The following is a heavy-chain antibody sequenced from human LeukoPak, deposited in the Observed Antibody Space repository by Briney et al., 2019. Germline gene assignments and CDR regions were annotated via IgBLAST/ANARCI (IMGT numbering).Heavy chain of an antibody. CDR1: GYTLTELS. CDR3: ATQIGGIVVVPAATLGDYYFDY. CDR2: FDPEDGET. V-gene: IGHV1-24*01. J-gene: IGHJ4*02. D-gene: IGHD2-2*01. Sequence: GASVKVSCKVSGYTLTELSMHWVRQAPGKGLEWMGGFDPEDGETIYAQKFQGRVTMTEDTSTDTAYMELSSLRSEDTAVYYCATQIGGIVVVPAATLGDYYFDYWGQGTLVTVSS.